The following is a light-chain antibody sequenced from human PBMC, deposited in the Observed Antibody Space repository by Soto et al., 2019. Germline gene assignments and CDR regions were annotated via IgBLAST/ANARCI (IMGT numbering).Light chain of an antibody. CDR3: SSYTSSSTDV. CDR2: DVS. CDR1: SSDVGGYNY. Sequence: QSALTQPASVSGSPGQSITISCTGTSSDVGGYNYVSWYQQHPGKAPKLMIYDVSNRPSGVSNRFSGSKSGSTASPTISGLQAEDEADYYCSSYTSSSTDVFGTGTKVTVL. V-gene: IGLV2-14*01. J-gene: IGLJ1*01.